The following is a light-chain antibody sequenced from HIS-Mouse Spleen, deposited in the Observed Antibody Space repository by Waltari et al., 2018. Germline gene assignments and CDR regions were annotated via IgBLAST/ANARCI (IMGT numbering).Light chain of an antibody. CDR2: AAS. CDR3: QQLNSYPPT. Sequence: DIQLTQSPSFLSASVADSVTITCRASQGISSYLAWYQQKPGKAPKLLIYAASTLQSGVPSRFSGSGSGTEFTLTISSLQPEDFATYYCQQLNSYPPTFGQGTKVEIK. V-gene: IGKV1-9*01. CDR1: QGISSY. J-gene: IGKJ1*01.